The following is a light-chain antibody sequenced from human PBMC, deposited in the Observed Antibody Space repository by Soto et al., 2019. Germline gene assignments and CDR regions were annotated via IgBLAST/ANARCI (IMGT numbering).Light chain of an antibody. J-gene: IGLJ1*01. CDR1: SSDVGRYDY. V-gene: IGLV2-11*01. CDR2: DVS. Sequence: QSALTQPRSVSGSPGQSVTISCTGTSSDVGRYDYVSWYQQHPGKAPKLIIYDVSERPSGVPDRFSGSKFGNTASLTISGLQAEDEADYSCCSFAGSYTYVFGTGTKMNVL. CDR3: CSFAGSYTYV.